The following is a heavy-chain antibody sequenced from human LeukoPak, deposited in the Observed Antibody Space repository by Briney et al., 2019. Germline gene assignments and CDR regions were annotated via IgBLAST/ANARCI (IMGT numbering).Heavy chain of an antibody. J-gene: IGHJ4*02. D-gene: IGHD5-24*01. CDR3: AKDRRGGGYNWLDYFDY. Sequence: GGSLRLSCAASGFTFSSYAMSWVRQAPGKGLEWVSAISGSGGSTYYADSVKGRFTITRDNSKDTLYLQMNSLRAEDTAVYYCAKDRRGGGYNWLDYFDYWGQGTLVTVSS. V-gene: IGHV3-23*01. CDR1: GFTFSSYA. CDR2: ISGSGGST.